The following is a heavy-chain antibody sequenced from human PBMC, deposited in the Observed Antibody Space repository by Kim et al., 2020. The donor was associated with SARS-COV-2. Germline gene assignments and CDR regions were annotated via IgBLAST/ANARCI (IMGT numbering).Heavy chain of an antibody. J-gene: IGHJ4*02. CDR3: PTALRWDLGGVDC. V-gene: IGHV3-15*01. D-gene: IGHD1-26*01. Sequence: YASPRKGRCPISRENTKNTMYVQMNSLKSEDTGVYYCPTALRWDLGGVDCWGQGTLVTVSS.